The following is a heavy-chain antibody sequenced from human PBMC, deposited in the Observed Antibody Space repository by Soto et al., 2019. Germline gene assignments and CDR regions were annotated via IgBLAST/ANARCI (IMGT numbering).Heavy chain of an antibody. CDR1: GYTFTSYG. V-gene: IGHV1-18*04. Sequence: ASVKVSCKASGYTFTSYGISWVRQAPGQGLEWMGWISAYNGNTNYAQKLQGRVTMTTDTSTSTAYMELRSLRSDDTAVYYCARDHPGGATPNYYYYGMDVWGQGTTVTVSS. J-gene: IGHJ6*02. CDR3: ARDHPGGATPNYYYYGMDV. CDR2: ISAYNGNT. D-gene: IGHD2-15*01.